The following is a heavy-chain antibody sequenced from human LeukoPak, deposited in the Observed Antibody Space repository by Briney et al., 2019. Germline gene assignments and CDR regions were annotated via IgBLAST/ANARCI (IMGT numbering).Heavy chain of an antibody. CDR3: AKDKEYSYGYFDGSLDI. J-gene: IGHJ3*02. D-gene: IGHD5-18*01. Sequence: GGSLRLSCAASGFTFSSYAMTWVRQAPGKGLEWVSAISGSGGSTYYADSVKGRFTISRDNSKNTLYLQMNSLRAEDTAVYYCAKDKEYSYGYFDGSLDIWGQGTMVTVSS. CDR2: ISGSGGST. V-gene: IGHV3-23*01. CDR1: GFTFSSYA.